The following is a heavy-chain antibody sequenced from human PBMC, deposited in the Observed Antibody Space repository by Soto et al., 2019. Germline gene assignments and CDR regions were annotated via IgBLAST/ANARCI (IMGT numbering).Heavy chain of an antibody. D-gene: IGHD2-2*01. J-gene: IGHJ4*02. V-gene: IGHV1-69*13. Sequence: SVKVSCKASGGTFSSYAISWVRQAPGQGLEWMGGIIPIFGTANYAQKFQGRVTITADESTSTAYMELSSLRSEDTAVYYCARDQGYCSSTSCSIDYWGQGTLVTVPQ. CDR3: ARDQGYCSSTSCSIDY. CDR2: IIPIFGTA. CDR1: GGTFSSYA.